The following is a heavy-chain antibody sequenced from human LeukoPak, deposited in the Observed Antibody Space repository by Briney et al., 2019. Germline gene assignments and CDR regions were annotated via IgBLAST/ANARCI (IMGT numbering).Heavy chain of an antibody. CDR2: IYYSGSI. CDR1: GGSISSGGYY. Sequence: SETLSLTCTVSGGSISSGGYYWSWIRQQPGKGLEWIGYIYYSGSIYYNPSLKSRVTISVDTSKNQFSLKLSSVTAADTAVYYCARSADFYDSSGYHGGVRYNWFDPWSQGTRVTVSS. D-gene: IGHD3-22*01. V-gene: IGHV4-31*03. J-gene: IGHJ5*02. CDR3: ARSADFYDSSGYHGGVRYNWFDP.